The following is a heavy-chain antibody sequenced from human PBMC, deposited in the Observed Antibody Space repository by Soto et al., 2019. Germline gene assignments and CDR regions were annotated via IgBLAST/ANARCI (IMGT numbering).Heavy chain of an antibody. V-gene: IGHV3-30-3*01. CDR3: ARDKHFKHVGATTWNY. CDR1: GFTFSSYA. Sequence: QVQLVESGGGVVQPGRSLRLSCAASGFTFSSYAMHWVRQAPGKGLEWVAVISYDGSNKYYADSVKGRFTISRDNSKNTLYLQMNRLRAEDTAVYYCARDKHFKHVGATTWNYWGQGTLVTVSS. D-gene: IGHD1-26*01. CDR2: ISYDGSNK. J-gene: IGHJ4*02.